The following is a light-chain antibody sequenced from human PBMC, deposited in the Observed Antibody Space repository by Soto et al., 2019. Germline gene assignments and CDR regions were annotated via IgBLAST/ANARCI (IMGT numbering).Light chain of an antibody. CDR1: QSVSSD. CDR2: DSS. Sequence: EIVLTQSPATLSLSPGERATLSCRASQSVSSDLAWYQQKPGQAPRLLIYDSSNRAAGIPARFSGSGSGKDFTLTISSLEPEDFAVYYCQQRSNWPRTFGQGTKVEIK. J-gene: IGKJ1*01. V-gene: IGKV3-11*01. CDR3: QQRSNWPRT.